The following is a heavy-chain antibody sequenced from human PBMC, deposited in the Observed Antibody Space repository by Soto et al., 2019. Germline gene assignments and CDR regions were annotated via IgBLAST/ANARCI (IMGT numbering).Heavy chain of an antibody. CDR2: IWYDGSNK. J-gene: IGHJ3*02. Sequence: QVQLVESGGGVVQPGRSLRLFCAASGFTFSSYGMHWVRQAPGKGLEWVAVIWYDGSNKYYADSVKGRFTISRDNSKNTLYMQMNSLRAEDTAVYYCARERTHAFDIWGQGTMVTVSS. CDR1: GFTFSSYG. V-gene: IGHV3-33*01. CDR3: ARERTHAFDI.